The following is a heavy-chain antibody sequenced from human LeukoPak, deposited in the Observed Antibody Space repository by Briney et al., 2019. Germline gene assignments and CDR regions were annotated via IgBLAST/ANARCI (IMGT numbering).Heavy chain of an antibody. CDR1: GFTFSNAW. CDR2: IKENAVGGAI. D-gene: IGHD2-8*01. CDR3: TAGLGLTNDDS. Sequence: GGSLRLSCAASGFTFSNAWMSWVRQAPGKGLEWIGRIKENAVGGAIDYAAPVQGRFTISRDDSRNTVYLDMNSLKTEDTAVYYCTAGLGLTNDDSWGQGTLVTVSS. J-gene: IGHJ4*02. V-gene: IGHV3-15*01.